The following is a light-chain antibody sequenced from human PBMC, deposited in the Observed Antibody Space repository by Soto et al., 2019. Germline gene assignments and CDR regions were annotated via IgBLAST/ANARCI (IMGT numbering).Light chain of an antibody. CDR1: NSDVGNYNY. CDR2: NVN. Sequence: QSVLTQSASVSGSPGQSITISCIGTNSDVGNYNYVSWYQQHPGEVPKLIIFNVNNRPSGVSNRFSGSKSGNTASLTISGLQAEDEADYYCSSFTSSTTYVFGTGTKVTVL. V-gene: IGLV2-14*01. CDR3: SSFTSSTTYV. J-gene: IGLJ1*01.